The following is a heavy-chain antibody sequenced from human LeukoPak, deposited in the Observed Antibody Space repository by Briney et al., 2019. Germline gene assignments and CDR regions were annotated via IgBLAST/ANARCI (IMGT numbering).Heavy chain of an antibody. CDR1: GFTFRSHG. D-gene: IGHD2-21*02. J-gene: IGHJ4*02. CDR3: AKTRNIVVVTAIYDY. Sequence: GGSLRLSCVASGFTFRSHGMNWVRQAPGKGLEWVSGISPNGVITYYADSVKGRFTISRDSSKGTVYLQMNSLRAEDTAVYYCAKTRNIVVVTAIYDYWGQGTLVTVSS. V-gene: IGHV3-23*01. CDR2: ISPNGVIT.